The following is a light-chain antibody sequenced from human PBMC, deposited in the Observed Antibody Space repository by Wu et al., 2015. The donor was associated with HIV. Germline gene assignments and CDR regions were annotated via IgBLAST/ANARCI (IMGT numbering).Light chain of an antibody. CDR1: QIITDAY. V-gene: IGKV3-20*01. CDR3: QQYSSSPRT. Sequence: EVVLTQSPGTLSLSPGERATLSCRSSQIITDAYLAWYQHRSGQAPRLLIYGATSRATGTPDRFSGSGSGKDFTLTINRVEPEDFAVYYCQQYSSSPRTFGQGTKVEFK. J-gene: IGKJ1*01. CDR2: GAT.